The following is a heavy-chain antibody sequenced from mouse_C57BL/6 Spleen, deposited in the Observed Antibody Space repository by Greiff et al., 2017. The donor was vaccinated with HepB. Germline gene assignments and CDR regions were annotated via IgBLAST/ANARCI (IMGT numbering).Heavy chain of an antibody. CDR2: IRLKSDNYAT. CDR1: GFTFSNYW. CDR3: TDYYDWYFDV. J-gene: IGHJ1*03. V-gene: IGHV6-3*01. D-gene: IGHD1-1*01. Sequence: EVKVEESGGGLVQPGGSMKLSCVASGFTFSNYWMNWVRQSPEKGLEWVAQIRLKSDNYATHYAESVKGRFTISRDDSKSSVYLQMNNLRAEDTGIYYCTDYYDWYFDVWGTGTTVTVSS.